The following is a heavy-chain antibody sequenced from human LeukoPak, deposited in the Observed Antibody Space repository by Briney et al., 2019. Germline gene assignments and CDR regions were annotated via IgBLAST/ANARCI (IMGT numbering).Heavy chain of an antibody. CDR1: GFTFSSNY. J-gene: IGHJ4*02. V-gene: IGHV3-66*02. Sequence: GGSLRLSCAASGFTFSSNYMSWVRQAPGKGLEWVSVIYSGGSTYYADSVKGRLTISRDNSKNTLYLQMNSLRAEDTAVYYCARLGWERTNPYYFDYWGQGTLVTVSS. CDR3: ARLGWERTNPYYFDY. CDR2: IYSGGST. D-gene: IGHD1-26*01.